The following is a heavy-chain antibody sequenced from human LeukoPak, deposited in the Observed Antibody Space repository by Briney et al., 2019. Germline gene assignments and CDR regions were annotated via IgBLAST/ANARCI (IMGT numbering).Heavy chain of an antibody. CDR1: GFTFSSYA. V-gene: IGHV3-23*01. Sequence: PGGTLRLSCAASGFTFSSYAVSWVRQAPGKGLEWVSAISGSGGSTYYADSVKGRFTISRDNSKNTLYLQMNSLRAEDTAVYYCAKRGYSSSWYLPHFDYWGQGTLVTVSS. D-gene: IGHD6-13*01. CDR2: ISGSGGST. CDR3: AKRGYSSSWYLPHFDY. J-gene: IGHJ4*02.